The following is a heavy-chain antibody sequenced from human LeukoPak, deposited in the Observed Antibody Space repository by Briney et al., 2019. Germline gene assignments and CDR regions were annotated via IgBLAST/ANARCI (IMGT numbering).Heavy chain of an antibody. CDR1: GGTFSSYA. Sequence: ASVKVSCKASGGTFSSYAISWVRQAPGQGLEWMGGIIPIFGTANYAQKFQGRVTITADKSTSTAYMELSSLRSEDTAVYYCARATTGYSSGWYGLGYYYYYYMDVWGKGTTVTVSS. D-gene: IGHD6-19*01. CDR2: IIPIFGTA. CDR3: ARATTGYSSGWYGLGYYYYYYMDV. J-gene: IGHJ6*03. V-gene: IGHV1-69*06.